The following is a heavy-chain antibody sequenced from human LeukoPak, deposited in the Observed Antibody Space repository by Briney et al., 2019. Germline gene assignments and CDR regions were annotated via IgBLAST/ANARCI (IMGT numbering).Heavy chain of an antibody. D-gene: IGHD5-24*01. CDR2: IYYSGST. CDR3: ARATIDGYSLIDY. J-gene: IGHJ4*02. V-gene: IGHV4-39*07. Sequence: SETLSLTCTVSGGSISSRSYYWGWIRQPPGKGLEWIGSIYYSGSTYYNPSLTSRVTISVDTSKNQFSLKLSSVTAADTAVYYCARATIDGYSLIDYWGQGTLVTVSS. CDR1: GGSISSRSYY.